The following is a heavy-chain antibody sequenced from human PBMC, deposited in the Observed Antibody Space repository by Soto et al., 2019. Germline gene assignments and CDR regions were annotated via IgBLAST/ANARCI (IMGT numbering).Heavy chain of an antibody. CDR3: GRDEVRNGVGV. CDR1: GFTFTSYW. V-gene: IGHV3-7*01. CDR2: IKGDGSEK. Sequence: EVRLVESGGGLVQPGGSLRLSCVASGFTFTSYWMGWVRQAPGKGLEWVANIKGDGSEKRYVDSVNGRLTISRDNAKNSVYLQMNSLRVEDTALYYCGRDEVRNGVGVWGQGTTVTVSS. J-gene: IGHJ6*02.